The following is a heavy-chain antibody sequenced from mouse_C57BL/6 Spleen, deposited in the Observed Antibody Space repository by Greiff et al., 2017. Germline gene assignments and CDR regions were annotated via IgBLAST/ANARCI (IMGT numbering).Heavy chain of an antibody. Sequence: VQLQQPGAELVKPGASVKVSCKASGYTFTSYWMHWVKQRPGQGLEWIGRIHPSDSDNNYNQKFKGKATLTVDKSSSTAYMQLSSLTSEDSAVYYCAIDAWGGLFDYWGQGTTLTVSS. CDR1: GYTFTSYW. J-gene: IGHJ2*01. CDR3: AIDAWGGLFDY. CDR2: IHPSDSDN. V-gene: IGHV1-74*01.